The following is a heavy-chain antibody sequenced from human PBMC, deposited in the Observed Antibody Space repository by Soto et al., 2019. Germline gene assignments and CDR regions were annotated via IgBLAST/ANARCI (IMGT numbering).Heavy chain of an antibody. CDR1: GYXFTSYW. CDR2: IYPGDSDT. Sequence: PXEXLKISCKSSGYXFTSYWLVWVRQMPGKGLEWMGIIYPGDSDTRYSPSFQGQVTISDDKSISTAYLQWSSLKASDTAMYYCARPYSSGYPWGQGTLVTVSS. CDR3: ARPYSSGYP. D-gene: IGHD3-22*01. J-gene: IGHJ5*02. V-gene: IGHV5-51*01.